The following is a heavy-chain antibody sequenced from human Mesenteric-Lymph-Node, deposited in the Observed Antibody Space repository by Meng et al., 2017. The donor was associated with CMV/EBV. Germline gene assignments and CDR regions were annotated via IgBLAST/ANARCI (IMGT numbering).Heavy chain of an antibody. J-gene: IGHJ4*02. V-gene: IGHV5-51*01. D-gene: IGHD6-19*01. CDR3: ARPDSSGHIWY. CDR2: IYPGDSET. Sequence: SCKGSGYRFTSYWIGWLRQMPGKGLEWMGIIYPGDSETRYSPPFEGQVTISADKSISTAFLQWSSLKASDTAMYYCARPDSSGHIWYWGQGTLVTVSS. CDR1: GYRFTSYW.